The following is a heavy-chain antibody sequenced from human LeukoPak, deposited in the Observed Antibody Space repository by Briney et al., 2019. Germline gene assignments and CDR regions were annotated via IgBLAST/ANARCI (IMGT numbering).Heavy chain of an antibody. J-gene: IGHJ4*02. Sequence: GSLRLSCAASGFTFSSYEMNWVRQAPGKGLEWIGSIYHSGSTYYNPSLKSRVTISVDTSKNQFSLKLSSVTAADTAVYYCARANRVSLYYFDYWGQGTLVTVSS. V-gene: IGHV4-38-2*01. CDR2: IYHSGST. D-gene: IGHD5/OR15-5a*01. CDR1: GFTFSSYE. CDR3: ARANRVSLYYFDY.